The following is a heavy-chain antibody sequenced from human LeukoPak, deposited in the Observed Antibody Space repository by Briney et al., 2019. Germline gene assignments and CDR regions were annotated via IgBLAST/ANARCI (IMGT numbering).Heavy chain of an antibody. CDR2: ISSSGSTI. CDR1: GFTFSSYE. D-gene: IGHD6-13*01. J-gene: IGHJ4*02. V-gene: IGHV3-48*03. Sequence: GGSLRLSCAASGFTFSSYEMNWVRQAPGKGLEWVSYISSSGSTIYYADSVKGRFTISRDNAKNSLYLQMNSLRAEDTALYYCAKDKTPGIAAAVFDYWGQGTLVTVSS. CDR3: AKDKTPGIAAAVFDY.